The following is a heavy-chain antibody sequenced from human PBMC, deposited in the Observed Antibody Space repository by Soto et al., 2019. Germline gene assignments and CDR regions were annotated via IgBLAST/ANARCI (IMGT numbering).Heavy chain of an antibody. V-gene: IGHV3-33*01. Sequence: QVQLVESGGGVVQPGRSLRLSCAASGFTFSSYGMHWVRQAPGKGLEWVAVIWYDGSNKYYADSVKGRFTISRDNSKNTLYLQMNSLRAEDTAVYYCARECRVRAAAGRDDDYWGQGTLVTVSS. D-gene: IGHD6-13*01. CDR1: GFTFSSYG. CDR3: ARECRVRAAAGRDDDY. J-gene: IGHJ4*02. CDR2: IWYDGSNK.